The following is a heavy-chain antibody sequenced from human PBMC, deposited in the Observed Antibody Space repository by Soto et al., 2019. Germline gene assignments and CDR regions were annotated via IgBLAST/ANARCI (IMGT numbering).Heavy chain of an antibody. Sequence: QVQLQESGPGLVKPSETLSLTCTVSGGSISRYYWSWIRQPPGKGLEWIGYMYNTGSTVYNPPFKSRVTLSVDTSKNQFSPKLNSVPAADTAVYYCARDLWGYCGTDCYPLDVWGQGTTVTVSS. J-gene: IGHJ6*02. D-gene: IGHD2-21*02. V-gene: IGHV4-59*01. CDR3: ARDLWGYCGTDCYPLDV. CDR2: MYNTGST. CDR1: GGSISRYY.